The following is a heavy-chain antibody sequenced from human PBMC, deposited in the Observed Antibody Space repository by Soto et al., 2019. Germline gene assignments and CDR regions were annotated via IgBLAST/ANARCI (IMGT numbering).Heavy chain of an antibody. D-gene: IGHD2-21*02. CDR3: ARDGMTTGDT. CDR1: GVSVRSYT. Sequence: QLQLQESGPGQVRPSETLSLTCIVSGVSVRSYTWSWVRQPATKGLGWIGRGFSSVSATYNPSLKGRVTITMDTPENRISLKLDSVTAADAGVYYCARDGMTTGDTWGPGTAVTVSS. CDR2: GFSSVSA. V-gene: IGHV4-4*07. J-gene: IGHJ4*02.